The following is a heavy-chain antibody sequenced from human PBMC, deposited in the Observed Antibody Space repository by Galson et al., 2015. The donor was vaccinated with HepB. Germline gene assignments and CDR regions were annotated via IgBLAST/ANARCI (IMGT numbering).Heavy chain of an antibody. CDR3: AKLPNYGEPLDY. CDR2: ITRSGDNT. Sequence: SLRLPCAASGFSFSSYAMRWVRQAPGKGLEWVSGITRSGDNTYYTDSVKGRFTISRDNSKNTLYLQMNNLRGDDTALYYCAKLPNYGEPLDYWGQGTLVTVSS. V-gene: IGHV3-23*01. D-gene: IGHD4-17*01. J-gene: IGHJ4*02. CDR1: GFSFSSYA.